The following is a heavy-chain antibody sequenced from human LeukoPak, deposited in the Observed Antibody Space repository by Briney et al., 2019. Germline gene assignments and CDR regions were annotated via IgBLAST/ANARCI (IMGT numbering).Heavy chain of an antibody. CDR2: IYYSRST. D-gene: IGHD6-13*01. J-gene: IGHJ3*02. Sequence: SETLSLTCTVSGDSISSCYWSWIRQPPGKGLEWIGYIYYSRSTNYNPSPKSRVTISIDTSKNQFSLKLNSVTAADTAVYYCARHGANRQQLVMAFDIWGQGTMVTVSS. CDR1: GDSISSCY. V-gene: IGHV4-59*08. CDR3: ARHGANRQQLVMAFDI.